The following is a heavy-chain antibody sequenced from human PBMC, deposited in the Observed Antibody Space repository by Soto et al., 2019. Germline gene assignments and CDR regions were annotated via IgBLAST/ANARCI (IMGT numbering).Heavy chain of an antibody. J-gene: IGHJ3*02. V-gene: IGHV4-59*12. Sequence: SETLSLTCTVSGASISSSYWSWIRQSPGKGLEWIGYVYYSGSTNYNPSLKSRVTISVDTSKNQFSLKLSSVTAADTAVYYCARPNTVDYYDSSGYSGHDAFDIWGQGTMVTVS. CDR3: ARPNTVDYYDSSGYSGHDAFDI. CDR2: VYYSGST. CDR1: GASISSSY. D-gene: IGHD3-22*01.